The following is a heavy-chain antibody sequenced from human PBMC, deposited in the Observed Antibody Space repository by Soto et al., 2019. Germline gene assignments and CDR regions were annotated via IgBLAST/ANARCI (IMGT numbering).Heavy chain of an antibody. CDR2: IYYSGST. D-gene: IGHD3-16*01. CDR3: ARDRLKGAGRFDP. Sequence: QVQLQESGPGLVKPSQTLSLTCTVSGGSISSGGYYWSWIRQHPGKGLEWIGYIYYSGSTYYNPSLKSRVTISVDTSKNQFSLKLSSVTAADTAAYYCARDRLKGAGRFDPWGQGTLVTVSS. J-gene: IGHJ5*02. V-gene: IGHV4-31*03. CDR1: GGSISSGGYY.